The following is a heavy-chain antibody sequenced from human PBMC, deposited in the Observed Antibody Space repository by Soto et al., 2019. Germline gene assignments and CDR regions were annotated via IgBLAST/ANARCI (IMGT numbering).Heavy chain of an antibody. D-gene: IGHD6-13*01. J-gene: IGHJ6*02. CDR3: ARATAAGTINYYYYGMYV. Sequence: PGGSLRLSCASSGFTFSDHYMDWVRQAPGKGLEWVGRTRNKANSYTTEYAASVKGRFTISRDDSKNSLYLQMNSLKTEDTAVYYCARATAAGTINYYYYGMYVRGQRTTVTISS. CDR1: GFTFSDHY. V-gene: IGHV3-72*01. CDR2: TRNKANSYTT.